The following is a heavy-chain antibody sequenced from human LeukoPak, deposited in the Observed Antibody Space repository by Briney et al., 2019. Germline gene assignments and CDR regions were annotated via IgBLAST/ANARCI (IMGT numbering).Heavy chain of an antibody. CDR3: ARDFNSYGYFDY. CDR2: ISYDGSNK. CDR1: GFTFSSYA. D-gene: IGHD5-18*01. V-gene: IGHV3-30-3*01. Sequence: PGRSLRLSCAASGFTFSSYAMHWVRQAPGKGLEWVAVISYDGSNKYYADSVKGRFTISRDNSKNTLYLQMNSLRAEDTAVYYCARDFNSYGYFDYWGQGTLVTVSS. J-gene: IGHJ4*02.